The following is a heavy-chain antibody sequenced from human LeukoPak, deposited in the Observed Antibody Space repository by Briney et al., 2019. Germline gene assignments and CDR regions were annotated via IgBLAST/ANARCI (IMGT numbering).Heavy chain of an antibody. Sequence: SETLSLTCAVYGGSFSGYYWSWIRQPPGKGLEWIGEINHSGSTNYNPSLKSRVTISVDTSKNQFSLKLSSVTAADTAVYYCAGVRLRFGELLSSRGYYYGMDVWGQGTTVTVSS. CDR1: GGSFSGYY. D-gene: IGHD3-10*01. V-gene: IGHV4-34*01. CDR3: AGVRLRFGELLSSRGYYYGMDV. CDR2: INHSGST. J-gene: IGHJ6*02.